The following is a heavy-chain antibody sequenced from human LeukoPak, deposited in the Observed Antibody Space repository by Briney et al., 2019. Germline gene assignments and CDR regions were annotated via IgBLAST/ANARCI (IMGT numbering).Heavy chain of an antibody. J-gene: IGHJ4*02. CDR2: IYYSGST. D-gene: IGHD3-10*01. CDR3: AREGIAFGDHRRYFDF. CDR1: GGFISSGDYY. Sequence: PSQTLSLTCTVSGGFISSGDYYWSWIRQPPGKGLEWIGNIYYSGSTYYNPSLKSRVTISLDTSKNQFSLKLSSVTDPETAVYYSAREGIAFGDHRRYFDFRGQGTLVSVSS. V-gene: IGHV4-30-4*08.